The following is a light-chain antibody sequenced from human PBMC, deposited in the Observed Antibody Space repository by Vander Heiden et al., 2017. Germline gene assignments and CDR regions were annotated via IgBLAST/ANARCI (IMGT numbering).Light chain of an antibody. CDR2: EVS. J-gene: IGLJ2*01. CDR3: SSYTSSSTLVV. CDR1: SSDVGGYNY. Sequence: QSALTQPASVSGSPGQSITISFPGTSSDVGGYNYVSWYQQHPGKAPKLMIYEVSNRPSGVSNRFSGSKSGNTASLTISGLQAEDEADYYCSSYTSSSTLVVFGGGTKLTVL. V-gene: IGLV2-14*01.